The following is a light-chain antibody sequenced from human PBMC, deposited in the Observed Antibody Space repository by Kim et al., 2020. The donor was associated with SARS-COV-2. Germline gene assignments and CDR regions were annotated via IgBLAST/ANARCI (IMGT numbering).Light chain of an antibody. CDR2: KAS. Sequence: DIQMTQSPSTLSASVGDRVTITCRASQSISSWLAWYQQKPGKAPKLLIYKASSLESGVPSRFSGSGSGTEFTLTISSLQPDDVATYYGQRTYNAPRGTFGGGTKLEI. V-gene: IGKV1-5*03. CDR3: QRTYNAPRGT. CDR1: QSISSW. J-gene: IGKJ4*01.